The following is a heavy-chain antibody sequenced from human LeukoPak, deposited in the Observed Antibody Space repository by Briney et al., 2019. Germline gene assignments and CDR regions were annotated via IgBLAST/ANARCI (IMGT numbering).Heavy chain of an antibody. V-gene: IGHV1-18*01. CDR2: ISAYNGNT. D-gene: IGHD4-17*01. CDR3: ARAPDDYGDLNWFDP. CDR1: GYTFTSYD. J-gene: IGHJ5*02. Sequence: ASVKVSCKASGYTFTSYDISWVRQAPGQGLEWMGWISAYNGNTNYAQKLQGRVTMTTDTSTSTAYMELRSLRSDDTAVYYCARAPDDYGDLNWFDPWGQGTLVTVSS.